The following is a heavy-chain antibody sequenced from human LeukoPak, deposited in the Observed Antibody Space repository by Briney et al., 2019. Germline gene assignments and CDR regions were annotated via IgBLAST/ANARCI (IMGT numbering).Heavy chain of an antibody. J-gene: IGHJ4*02. CDR1: GFTFSSYG. CDR3: AKVFYYYGSGSYYPASAFDY. Sequence: PGGSLRLSCAAPGFTFSSYGMHWVRQAPGKGLEWVAFIRYDGSNKYYADSVKGRFTISRDNSKNTLYLQMNSLRAEDTAVYYCAKVFYYYGSGSYYPASAFDYWGQGTLVTVSS. V-gene: IGHV3-30*02. CDR2: IRYDGSNK. D-gene: IGHD3-10*01.